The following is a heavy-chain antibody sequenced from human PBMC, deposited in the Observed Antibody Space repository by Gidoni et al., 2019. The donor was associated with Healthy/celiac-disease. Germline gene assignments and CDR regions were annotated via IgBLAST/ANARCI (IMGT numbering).Heavy chain of an antibody. CDR1: GGSISSSSSY. CDR3: ARHKKAYSSSSLDY. J-gene: IGHJ4*02. D-gene: IGHD6-6*01. V-gene: IGHV4-39*01. Sequence: QLQLQEPGPGLVKPSETLSLTCTVSGGSISSSSSYWGWIRQPPGKGLEWIGSIYYSGSTYYNPSLKSRVTISVDTSKNQFSLKLSSVTAADTAVYYCARHKKAYSSSSLDYWGQGTLVTVSS. CDR2: IYYSGST.